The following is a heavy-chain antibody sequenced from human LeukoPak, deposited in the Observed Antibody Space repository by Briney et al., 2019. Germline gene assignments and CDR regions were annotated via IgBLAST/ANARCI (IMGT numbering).Heavy chain of an antibody. V-gene: IGHV3-33*01. CDR3: ARDLSRNWFDP. CDR2: IWNDGGDK. CDR1: GFTFSTYA. J-gene: IGHJ5*02. Sequence: GGSLRLSCTASGFTFSTYAMHWVRQAPGKGLEWVAVIWNDGGDKYYADSVKGRFTISRDNSKNTLYLQMNSLRAEDTAAYYCARDLSRNWFDPWGQGTLVTVSS.